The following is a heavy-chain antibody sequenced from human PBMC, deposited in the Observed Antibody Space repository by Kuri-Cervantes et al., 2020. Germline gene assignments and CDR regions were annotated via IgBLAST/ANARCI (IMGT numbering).Heavy chain of an antibody. Sequence: GGSLRLFCAASGFTFDDYAMHWVRQAPGKGLEWVSGISWNSGSIGYADSVKGRFTISRDNAKNSLYLQMNSLRAEDTALYYCAKDGLWSIAAAGTNTNFDYWGQGTLVTVSS. D-gene: IGHD6-13*01. CDR1: GFTFDDYA. CDR2: ISWNSGSI. J-gene: IGHJ4*02. V-gene: IGHV3-9*01. CDR3: AKDGLWSIAAAGTNTNFDY.